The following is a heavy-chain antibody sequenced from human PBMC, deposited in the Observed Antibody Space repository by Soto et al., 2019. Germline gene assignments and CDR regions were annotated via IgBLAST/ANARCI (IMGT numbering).Heavy chain of an antibody. CDR2: VSAYNGNT. Sequence: QVQLVQSGAEVKKPGASVKVSCKASGYTFTSYSISWVRQAPGQGLEWMGRVSAYNGNTNYAQKLQGRVTMTTDTYTSTAYMERRSLRSDDTAVYYWARALTPTDYWGQGTLVTVSS. J-gene: IGHJ4*02. D-gene: IGHD3-9*01. CDR1: GYTFTSYS. CDR3: ARALTPTDY. V-gene: IGHV1-18*01.